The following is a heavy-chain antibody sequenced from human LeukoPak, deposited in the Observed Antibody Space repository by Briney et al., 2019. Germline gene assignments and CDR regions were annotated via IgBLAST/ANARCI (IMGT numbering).Heavy chain of an antibody. CDR3: ARGGSNHGFDI. CDR2: INSDGSDT. D-gene: IGHD3-16*01. Sequence: PGGSLRLSCAASGFIFSTYWMHWVRQAPGKGLVWVSRINSDGSDTIYADSVKGRFTISRDNAKNTLDLQLSSLGAEDTAVYYCARGGSNHGFDIWGQGTTVTVSS. V-gene: IGHV3-74*01. CDR1: GFIFSTYW. J-gene: IGHJ3*02.